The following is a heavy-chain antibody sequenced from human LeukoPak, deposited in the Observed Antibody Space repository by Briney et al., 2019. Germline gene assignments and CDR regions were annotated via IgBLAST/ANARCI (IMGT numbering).Heavy chain of an antibody. D-gene: IGHD3-10*02. CDR2: ISSSGSTT. CDR1: GFTFSSYE. J-gene: IGHJ6*04. V-gene: IGHV3-48*03. CDR3: AERGITMIGGV. Sequence: GGSLRLSCAASGFTFSSYEMNWVRQAPGEGLEWISYISSSGSTTHYADSVQGRFTISRDNAKNSLFLQMNSLRVEDTAVYYCAERGITMIGGVWGKGTTVTISS.